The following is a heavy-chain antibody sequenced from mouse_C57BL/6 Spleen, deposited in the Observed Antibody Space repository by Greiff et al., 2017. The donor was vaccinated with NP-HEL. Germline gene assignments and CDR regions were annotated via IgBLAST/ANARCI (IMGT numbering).Heavy chain of an antibody. CDR1: GFTFTDYY. V-gene: IGHV7-3*01. D-gene: IGHD1-1*01. CDR2: IRNKANGYTT. Sequence: EVMLVESGGGLVQPGGSLSLSCAASGFTFTDYYMSWVRQPPGKALEWLGFIRNKANGYTTEYSASVKGRFTISRDNSQSILYLQMNALRAEDSATYYCARDYGSSFYAMDYWGQGTSVTVSS. CDR3: ARDYGSSFYAMDY. J-gene: IGHJ4*01.